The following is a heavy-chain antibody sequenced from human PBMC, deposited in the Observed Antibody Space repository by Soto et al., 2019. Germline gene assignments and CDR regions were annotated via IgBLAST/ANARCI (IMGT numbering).Heavy chain of an antibody. CDR3: ARAAIYTAPADYCDYVDV. CDR2: ISYSGST. D-gene: IGHD3-16*01. J-gene: IGHJ6*03. V-gene: IGHV4-59*02. CDR1: GDSVNSYY. Sequence: QVQLKESGPGLVKPSETLSLTCTVSGDSVNSYYWSWIRQPPGKGLEWSGYISYSGSTNYSPFLKSRRIISLDTSKNQLSLKLSSVTAADTAVYYCARAAIYTAPADYCDYVDVWGKGTTVTVSS.